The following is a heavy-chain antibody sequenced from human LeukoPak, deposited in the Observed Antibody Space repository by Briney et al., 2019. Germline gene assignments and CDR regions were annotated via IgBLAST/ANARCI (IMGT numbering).Heavy chain of an antibody. CDR2: ISYDGTNK. D-gene: IGHD3-16*02. CDR3: ATFNDYVWGTYHPYNRFDP. Sequence: GGSLRLSCAASGFIFSDYGMHWVRQAPGKGLEWVAVISYDGTNKYYTDSVKGRFTISRDNSKNTLYLQLNSLRAEDTAVYYCATFNDYVWGTYHPYNRFDPWGQGTLVTVSS. J-gene: IGHJ5*02. V-gene: IGHV3-30*03. CDR1: GFIFSDYG.